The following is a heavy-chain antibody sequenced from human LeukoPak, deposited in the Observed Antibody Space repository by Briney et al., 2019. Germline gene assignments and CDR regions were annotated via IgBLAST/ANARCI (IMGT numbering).Heavy chain of an antibody. CDR3: AREYSGSYDAFDI. CDR1: GYSFTSYD. Sequence: GASVKVSCKASGYSFTSYDINWVRQATGQGLEWMGWMNPNSGNTGYAQKFQGRVTITRNTSISTAYMELSSLRSEDTAVYYCAREYSGSYDAFDIWGQGTMVTVSS. D-gene: IGHD1-26*01. CDR2: MNPNSGNT. V-gene: IGHV1-8*01. J-gene: IGHJ3*02.